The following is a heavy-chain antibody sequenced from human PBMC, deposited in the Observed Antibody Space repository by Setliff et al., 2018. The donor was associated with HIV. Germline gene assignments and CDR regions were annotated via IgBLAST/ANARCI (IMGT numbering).Heavy chain of an antibody. J-gene: IGHJ4*02. Sequence: GESLKISCKGSGYSFTSYWIGWVRQMPGKGLEWMGIIYPGDSDTRYGPSFQGQVTISVDKSTNTAFLQWTSLRASDTAMYYCTRLWHENWGGVDYWGQGTLVTVSS. CDR2: IYPGDSDT. CDR1: GYSFTSYW. CDR3: TRLWHENWGGVDY. V-gene: IGHV5-51*01. D-gene: IGHD3-16*01.